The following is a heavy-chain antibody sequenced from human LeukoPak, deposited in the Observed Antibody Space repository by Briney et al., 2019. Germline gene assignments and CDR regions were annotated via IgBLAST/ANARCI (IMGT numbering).Heavy chain of an antibody. CDR3: AREASGVRGADFDY. D-gene: IGHD3-10*01. Sequence: GASVKVSCKASGYTFTGYYMHWVRQAPGQGLEWMGWINPNSGDTNYAQKFQGRVTMTRDTSISTAYMELSRLRSDDTAVYYCAREASGVRGADFDYWGQGTLVTVSS. CDR2: INPNSGDT. J-gene: IGHJ4*02. CDR1: GYTFTGYY. V-gene: IGHV1-2*02.